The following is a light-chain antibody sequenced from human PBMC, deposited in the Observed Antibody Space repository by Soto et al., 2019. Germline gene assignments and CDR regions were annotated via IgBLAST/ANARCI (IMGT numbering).Light chain of an antibody. V-gene: IGLV4-60*02. CDR3: ETWDSNYWV. J-gene: IGLJ3*02. CDR1: SGHSDYN. Sequence: QPVLTQSSSASASLGSSVKLTCTLSSGHSDYNIAWHQQQPGKAPRYLMKLEGSGSYNKGSRVPDRFSGSSSGTDRYLTVSTLQFEDEADYYCETWDSNYWVFGGGTKLTVL. CDR2: LEGSGSY.